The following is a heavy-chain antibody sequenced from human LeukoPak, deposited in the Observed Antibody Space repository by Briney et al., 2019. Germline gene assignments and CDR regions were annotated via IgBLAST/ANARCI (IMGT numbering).Heavy chain of an antibody. J-gene: IGHJ5*02. CDR3: ARDRAVAAPSWFDP. Sequence: GGSLRLSCAASGFTFSSYSMNWVRQAPGKGLEWVSSISSSSSYIYYADSVKGRFTISRDNAKNSLYLQMNSLRAEDTAVYYCARDRAVAAPSWFDPWGQGTLVTVSS. D-gene: IGHD6-19*01. CDR2: ISSSSSYI. V-gene: IGHV3-21*01. CDR1: GFTFSSYS.